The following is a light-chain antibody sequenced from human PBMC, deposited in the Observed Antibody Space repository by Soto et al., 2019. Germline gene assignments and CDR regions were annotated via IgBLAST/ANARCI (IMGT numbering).Light chain of an antibody. V-gene: IGKV1-39*01. J-gene: IGKJ2*01. Sequence: IQLTQSPSSLSASVGDRVIITCRARQIIRNSLNWYRQRPEKAPELLIYAASDLESGVTSRFSGSASGTEFTFTISSLQPEDSATYFCEQGFSTPYTFGQGTKLEI. CDR2: AAS. CDR3: EQGFSTPYT. CDR1: QIIRNS.